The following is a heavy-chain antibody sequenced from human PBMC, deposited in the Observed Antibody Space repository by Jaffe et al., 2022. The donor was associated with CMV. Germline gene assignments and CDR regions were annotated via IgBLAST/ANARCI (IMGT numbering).Heavy chain of an antibody. J-gene: IGHJ3*02. V-gene: IGHV5-10-1*03. CDR3: ARHFVYHDAFDI. CDR1: GYIFGNFW. D-gene: IGHD3-3*02. Sequence: EVQLVQSGAEVKKPGESLTISCKGFGYIFGNFWISWVRQMPGRGLEWMGAIDSSSRYSPSFQGHVTISSDKSITTAYLQWTSLRASDTAIYYCARHFVYHDAFDIWGQGTMVTVSS. CDR2: IDSSS.